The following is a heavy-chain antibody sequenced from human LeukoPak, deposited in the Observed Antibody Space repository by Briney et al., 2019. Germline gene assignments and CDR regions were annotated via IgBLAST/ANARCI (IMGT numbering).Heavy chain of an antibody. V-gene: IGHV4-34*01. D-gene: IGHD3-22*01. J-gene: IGHJ6*02. Sequence: SEALSLTCAVYGGSFSGYYWSWIRQPPGKGLEWIGEINHSGSTNYNPSLKSRVTISVDTSKNQFSLKLSSVTAADTAVYYCARIITTYYYYGMDVWGQGTTVTVSS. CDR1: GGSFSGYY. CDR2: INHSGST. CDR3: ARIITTYYYYGMDV.